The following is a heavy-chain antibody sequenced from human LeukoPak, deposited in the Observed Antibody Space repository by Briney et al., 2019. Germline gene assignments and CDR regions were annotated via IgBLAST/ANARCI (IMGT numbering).Heavy chain of an antibody. CDR3: AKANSGLNFDY. D-gene: IGHD6-19*01. Sequence: GGSLRLSCAASGFTFSSYAVSWVRQAPGKGLEWVSAISGSGGSTYYADSVKGRFTISRDNSKNTLYLRLNSLRAEDTAVYYCAKANSGLNFDYWGQGTLVTVSS. J-gene: IGHJ4*02. CDR1: GFTFSSYA. CDR2: ISGSGGST. V-gene: IGHV3-23*01.